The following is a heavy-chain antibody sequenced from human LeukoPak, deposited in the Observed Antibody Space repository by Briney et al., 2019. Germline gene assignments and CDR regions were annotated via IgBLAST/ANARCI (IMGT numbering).Heavy chain of an antibody. V-gene: IGHV1-69*13. CDR2: IIPIFGTA. CDR3: ARDPGATDAFDI. Sequence: GASVNVSCKSSGCTFTIYAISWVRQAPGQGLEWMGGIIPIFGTANYAQKFQGRVTITADESTSTAYMELSSLRSEDTAVYYCARDPGATDAFDIWGQGTMVTVSS. D-gene: IGHD1-26*01. J-gene: IGHJ3*02. CDR1: GCTFTIYA.